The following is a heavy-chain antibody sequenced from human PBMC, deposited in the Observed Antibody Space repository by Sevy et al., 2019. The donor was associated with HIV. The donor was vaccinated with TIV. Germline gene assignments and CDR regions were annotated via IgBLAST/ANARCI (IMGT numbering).Heavy chain of an antibody. J-gene: IGHJ6*02. V-gene: IGHV4-4*02. D-gene: IGHD4-17*01. Sequence: SETLSLTCAVSGGSISSSNWWSWVRQPPGKALEWIGEIYHSGSTNYNPSLKSRVTISVDKSKNQFSLKLSSVTAADTAVYYCARVGYGDYVWNYYYYYGMDVWGQGTTVTVSS. CDR3: ARVGYGDYVWNYYYYYGMDV. CDR1: GGSISSSNW. CDR2: IYHSGST.